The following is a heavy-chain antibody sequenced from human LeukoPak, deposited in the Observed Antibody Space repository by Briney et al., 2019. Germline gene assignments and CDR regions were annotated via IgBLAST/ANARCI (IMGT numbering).Heavy chain of an antibody. D-gene: IGHD2-15*01. V-gene: IGHV4-59*01. CDR3: ARMVVVPRHSQH. CDR2: IYYSGST. Sequence: SETLSLTCTVSGGSISSYYWSWIRQPPGKGLEWIGYIYYSGSTNYNPSLKSRVTISVDTSKNQFSLKLSSVTAADTAVYYCARMVVVPRHSQHGGRGPLVTVSS. J-gene: IGHJ1*01. CDR1: GGSISSYY.